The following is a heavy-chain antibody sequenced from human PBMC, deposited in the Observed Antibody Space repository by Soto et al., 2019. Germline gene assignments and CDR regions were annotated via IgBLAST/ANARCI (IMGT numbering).Heavy chain of an antibody. CDR1: GYSFTIHY. CDR2: INTGDGTT. J-gene: IGHJ4*01. CDR3: ARSYATSRPLEY. Sequence: QVQMVQSGAEVKKPGASVKVSCKASGYSFTIHYIHWVPQAPGQGLEWMGIINTGDGTTRYAQMFQARFTMSGDTWTCTVYIEQCSMRSIDTAVDYCARSYATSRPLEYWGQGTLVTVSP. V-gene: IGHV1-46*01. D-gene: IGHD6-6*01.